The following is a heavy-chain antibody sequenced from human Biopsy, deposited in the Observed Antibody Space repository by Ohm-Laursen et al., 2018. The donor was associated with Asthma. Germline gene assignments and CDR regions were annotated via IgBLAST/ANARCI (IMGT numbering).Heavy chain of an antibody. V-gene: IGHV3-33*01. Sequence: SLRLSCTASGFTFGSYGLHWVRQAPGKGLEWVADIWFDGSNKHYADSVKGRFTISRDNSKNTLYLQMNSLSPEDTAVYYCARDFSRAIMIGGGREHYFDFWGQGARVIVSS. CDR2: IWFDGSNK. CDR3: ARDFSRAIMIGGGREHYFDF. J-gene: IGHJ4*02. CDR1: GFTFGSYG. D-gene: IGHD3-16*01.